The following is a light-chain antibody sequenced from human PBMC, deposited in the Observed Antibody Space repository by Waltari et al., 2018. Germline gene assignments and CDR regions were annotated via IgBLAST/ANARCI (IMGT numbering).Light chain of an antibody. CDR1: NIGSYS. CDR3: HVWHPDMDPGV. Sequence: SYALTQPPSVSVAPGTTARITCGGDNIGSYSVHWYQQKPGQAPVLVIFYDSYRPSGIPERFSGSNSGNTATLTISSVEAGDEAKYYCHVWHPDMDPGVFGPGTEVSV. CDR2: YDS. V-gene: IGLV3-21*04. J-gene: IGLJ1*01.